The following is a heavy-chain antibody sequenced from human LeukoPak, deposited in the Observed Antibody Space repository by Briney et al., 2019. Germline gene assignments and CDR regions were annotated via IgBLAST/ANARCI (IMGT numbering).Heavy chain of an antibody. Sequence: PSQALLLACSVSLDSLTNGVDASGWLRQPPVKGLEWIEYSYYSRCTYYKPSLQNQVSLAVETCQNQFSQTLISVPAADTAVYYCARGIAMIVHFPDHGGPGPLVIGPS. D-gene: IGHD3-22*01. CDR1: LDSLTNGVDA. V-gene: IGHV4-31*01. CDR3: ARGIAMIVHFPDH. J-gene: IGHJ4*02. CDR2: SYYSRCT.